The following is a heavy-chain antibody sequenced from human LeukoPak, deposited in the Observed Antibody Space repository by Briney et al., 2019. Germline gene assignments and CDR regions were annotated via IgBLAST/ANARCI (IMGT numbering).Heavy chain of an antibody. CDR3: ARGAPYDYDSSGYYWDY. CDR2: VRNKANRYTT. D-gene: IGHD3-22*01. J-gene: IGHJ4*02. V-gene: IGHV3-72*01. CDR1: GFTFSDHY. Sequence: GGSPRLSCAVSGFTFSDHYMDWVRQAPGKGLEWVGRVRNKANRYTTEYAASVKGRFTISRDDSKNSLYLQMNSLKTEDTAVYYCARGAPYDYDSSGYYWDYWGQGTLVTVSS.